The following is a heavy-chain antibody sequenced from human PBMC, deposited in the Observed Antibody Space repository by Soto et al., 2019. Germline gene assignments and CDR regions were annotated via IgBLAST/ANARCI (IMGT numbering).Heavy chain of an antibody. D-gene: IGHD1-26*01. J-gene: IGHJ4*02. CDR1: GYTFTSYG. CDR2: ISDHNGNT. V-gene: IGHV1-18*01. CDR3: ASGRYGDY. Sequence: QVHLVQSGAEVKKPGASVKVSCKASGYTFTSYGITWVRQAPGQGLEWMGWISDHNGNTDYAQKLQGRVIVTRDTSTSTAYMELRSLISDDTAVYYCASGRYGDYWGQGALVTVSS.